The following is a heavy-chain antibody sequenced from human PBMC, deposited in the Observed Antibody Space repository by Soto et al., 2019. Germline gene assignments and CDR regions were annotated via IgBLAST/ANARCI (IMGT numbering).Heavy chain of an antibody. CDR3: ASSRTTPGGFDL. Sequence: EVQLMESGGGLVKPGGSVRLSCAASGFTFSNAWMSWVRQAPGKGLEWVGRIISKTDGGAIDYTAPVKGRFTISGDDSENALFLQLTSLKIEDKAVYYCASSRTTPGGFDLWGRGTLVTVSS. D-gene: IGHD1-1*01. CDR2: IISKTDGGAI. V-gene: IGHV3-15*01. CDR1: GFTFSNAW. J-gene: IGHJ2*01.